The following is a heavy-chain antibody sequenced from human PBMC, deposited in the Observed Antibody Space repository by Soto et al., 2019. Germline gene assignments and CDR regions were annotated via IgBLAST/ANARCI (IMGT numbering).Heavy chain of an antibody. D-gene: IGHD3-16*02. CDR2: ISISGGSS. CDR1: GFTFSSYA. Sequence: EVQLLESGGGLVQPGGSLRLSCAASGFTFSSYAMNWVRQAPGKGLEWVATISISGGSSYVADSVRGHFTISRENSKNSLYLQMNSLRAEDTAVYYCAKDAVRAFDYWGQGTLVIVSS. CDR3: AKDAVRAFDY. J-gene: IGHJ4*02. V-gene: IGHV3-23*01.